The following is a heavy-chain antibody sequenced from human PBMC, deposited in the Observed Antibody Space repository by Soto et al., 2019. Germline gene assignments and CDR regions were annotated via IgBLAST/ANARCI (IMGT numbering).Heavy chain of an antibody. Sequence: SETLSLTCTVSGGSISSYYRSWIRQPPGKGLEWIGYIYYSGSTNYNPSLKSRVTISVDTSKNQFSLKLSSVTAADTAVYYCARDSSPGNYYYYGMDVWGQGTTVTVSS. CDR2: IYYSGST. CDR1: GGSISSYY. CDR3: ARDSSPGNYYYYGMDV. V-gene: IGHV4-59*01. D-gene: IGHD6-13*01. J-gene: IGHJ6*02.